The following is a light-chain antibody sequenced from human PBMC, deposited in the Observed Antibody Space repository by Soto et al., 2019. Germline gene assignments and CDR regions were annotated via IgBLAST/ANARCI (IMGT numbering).Light chain of an antibody. Sequence: DLQMTQSPSNLSASVGDRVTITCRASQSLNSLLAWYQQKPGRAPKLLIYDASTLESGVPSRFSGSGSGTECTLTISSLQSEDFATYYCQQYYSFPTTFGQGTRLEI. J-gene: IGKJ5*01. CDR3: QQYYSFPTT. CDR1: QSLNSL. CDR2: DAS. V-gene: IGKV1-5*01.